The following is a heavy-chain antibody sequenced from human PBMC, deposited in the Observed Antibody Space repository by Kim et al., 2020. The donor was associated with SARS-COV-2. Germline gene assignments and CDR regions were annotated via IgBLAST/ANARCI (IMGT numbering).Heavy chain of an antibody. V-gene: IGHV3-11*06. Sequence: GGSLRLSCAASGFTFSDYYMSWIRQAPGKGLEWVSYISSSSYTNYADSVKGRFTISRDNAKNSLYLQMNSLRAEDTAVYYCARDWWYCSSTSCYYYYGMDVWGQGTTVTVSS. J-gene: IGHJ6*02. CDR2: ISSSSYT. D-gene: IGHD2-2*01. CDR3: ARDWWYCSSTSCYYYYGMDV. CDR1: GFTFSDYY.